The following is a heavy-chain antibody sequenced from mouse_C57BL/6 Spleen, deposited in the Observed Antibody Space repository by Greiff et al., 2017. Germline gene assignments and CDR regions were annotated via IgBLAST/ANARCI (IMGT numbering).Heavy chain of an antibody. CDR1: GFTFSSYG. D-gene: IGHD2-5*01. CDR2: ISSGGSYN. Sequence: EVKLMESGGDLVKPGGSLKLSCAASGFTFSSYGMSWVRQTPDKRLEWVATISSGGSYNYYPDSVKGRFTISRDNAKNTLYLQMSSLKSEDTAMYYCARHAYYSNYGDYAMDYWGQGTSVTVSS. CDR3: ARHAYYSNYGDYAMDY. J-gene: IGHJ4*01. V-gene: IGHV5-6*01.